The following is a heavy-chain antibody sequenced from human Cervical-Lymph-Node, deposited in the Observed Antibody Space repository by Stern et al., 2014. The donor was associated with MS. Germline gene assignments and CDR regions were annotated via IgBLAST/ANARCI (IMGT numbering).Heavy chain of an antibody. CDR1: EYNFNTHW. V-gene: IGHV5-51*03. CDR2: IYPGNSDT. J-gene: IGHJ5*02. D-gene: IGHD1-14*01. Sequence: EMQLVESGAEVKKPGESLKISCKGSEYNFNTHWIAWVRQMPGKGLEWLGNIYPGNSDTRYNPSLQGKVSISADKSITTAYLHFSSLKASDSAMYFCARHGGPNWNHEAHNWFDPWGQGTLVTVSS. CDR3: ARHGGPNWNHEAHNWFDP.